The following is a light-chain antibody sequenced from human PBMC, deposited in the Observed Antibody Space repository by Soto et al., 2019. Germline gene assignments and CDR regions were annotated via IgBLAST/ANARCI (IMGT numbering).Light chain of an antibody. Sequence: QTVVTQSPSASASLGASVKLTCTLSSGHSSYAIAWHQQQPEKGPRYLMKLSSDGSHSKGDGIPDRFSGSSSGAERYLTISSLQSEDEADYYCQTWDTGARVVFGGGTKLTFL. V-gene: IGLV4-69*01. CDR1: SGHSSYA. CDR3: QTWDTGARVV. J-gene: IGLJ2*01. CDR2: LSSDGSH.